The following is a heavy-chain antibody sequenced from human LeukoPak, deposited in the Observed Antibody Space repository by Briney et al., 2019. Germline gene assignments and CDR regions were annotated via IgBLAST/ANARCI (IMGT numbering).Heavy chain of an antibody. CDR3: ARRMEAGYCSGGSCYSFGY. V-gene: IGHV3-21*01. CDR1: GFTFSSYS. CDR2: ISSSSSYI. J-gene: IGHJ4*02. D-gene: IGHD2-15*01. Sequence: PGGSLRLSCAASGFTFSSYSMNWVRQAPGKGLEWVSSISSSSSYIYYADSVKGRFTISRDNAKNSLYLQMNSLRAEDTAVYYCARRMEAGYCSGGSCYSFGYWGQGTLVTVSS.